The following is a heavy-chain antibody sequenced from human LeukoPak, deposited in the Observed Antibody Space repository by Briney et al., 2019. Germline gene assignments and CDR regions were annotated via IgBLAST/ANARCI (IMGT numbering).Heavy chain of an antibody. V-gene: IGHV1-18*01. Sequence: GASVKVSCKTSGYTFSKYGISWVRQAPGQGLEWMGWISASDGNTDYEEKFQGRVTMTEDTSTDTAYMELSSLRSEDTAVYYCANSRSRIRFLEWFPLDYWGQGTLVTVSS. J-gene: IGHJ4*02. CDR3: ANSRSRIRFLEWFPLDY. D-gene: IGHD3-3*01. CDR2: ISASDGNT. CDR1: GYTFSKYG.